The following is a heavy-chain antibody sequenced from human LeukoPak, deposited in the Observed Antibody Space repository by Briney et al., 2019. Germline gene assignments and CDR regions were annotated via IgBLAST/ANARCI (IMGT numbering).Heavy chain of an antibody. D-gene: IGHD3-22*01. CDR1: GFTSSSYW. Sequence: GGSLRLSCAASGFTSSSYWMSWVRQAPGKGLEWVANIKQDGSEKYYVDSVKGRFTISRDNAKNSLYLQMNSLRAEDTAVYYCARVRYDSSGYYGATDYYFDYWGQGTLVTVSS. CDR2: IKQDGSEK. CDR3: ARVRYDSSGYYGATDYYFDY. J-gene: IGHJ4*02. V-gene: IGHV3-7*01.